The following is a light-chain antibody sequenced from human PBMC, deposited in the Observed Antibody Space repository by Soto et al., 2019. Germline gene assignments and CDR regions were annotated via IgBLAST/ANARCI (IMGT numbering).Light chain of an antibody. CDR2: WPS. Sequence: DIVMTQSPASLAVSLGERATINCKSSQSVLDSSNNRNYLAWYQQKPGQPPKLLIYWPSTRESGVPGRCRGSGSGTDFTLTINSLQAEDVAVYYCQQYYSTSSITFGQGTRLEIK. CDR3: QQYYSTSSIT. V-gene: IGKV4-1*01. CDR1: QSVLDSSNNRNY. J-gene: IGKJ5*01.